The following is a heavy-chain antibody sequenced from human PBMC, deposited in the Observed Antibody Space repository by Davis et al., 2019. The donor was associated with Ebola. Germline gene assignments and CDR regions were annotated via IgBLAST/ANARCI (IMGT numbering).Heavy chain of an antibody. V-gene: IGHV1-24*01. CDR3: ARVSELRFLEWLFPLNWFDP. J-gene: IGHJ5*02. CDR2: FDPEDGET. CDR1: GYTLTELS. Sequence: ASVKVSCKVSGYTLTELSMHWVRQAPGKGLEWMGGFDPEDGETIYAQKFQGRVTMTRNTSISTAYMELSSLRSEDTAVYYCARVSELRFLEWLFPLNWFDPWGQGTLVTVSS. D-gene: IGHD3-3*01.